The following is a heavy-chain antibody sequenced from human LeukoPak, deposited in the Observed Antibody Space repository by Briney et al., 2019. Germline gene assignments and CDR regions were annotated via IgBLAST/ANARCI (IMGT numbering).Heavy chain of an antibody. D-gene: IGHD3-10*01. CDR1: GYTFTGYY. CDR2: INPNSGGT. CDR3: ARKESDYYYMDV. J-gene: IGHJ6*03. Sequence: ASVKVSCKASGYTFTGYYMHWVRQAPGQGLERMGWINPNSGGTNYAQKFQGRVTMTRDTSISTAYMELSRLRSDDTAVYYCARKESDYYYMDVWGKGTTVTVSS. V-gene: IGHV1-2*02.